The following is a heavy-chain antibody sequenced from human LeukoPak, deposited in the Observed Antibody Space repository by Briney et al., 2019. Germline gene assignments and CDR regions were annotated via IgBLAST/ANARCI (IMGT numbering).Heavy chain of an antibody. J-gene: IGHJ6*03. CDR2: VYYSGTT. CDR3: VRQNSDYYYYSLDV. Sequence: KPSETLSLTCTVSGGSVSSSSSYWAWIRQPPGRGLEWIGSVYYSGTTYYNTPLESRVTISEDSSRNRFSLMLSSVTAADTAVYYCVRQNSDYYYYSLDVWGEGTTVIVSS. V-gene: IGHV4-39*01. D-gene: IGHD1-7*01. CDR1: GGSVSSSSSY.